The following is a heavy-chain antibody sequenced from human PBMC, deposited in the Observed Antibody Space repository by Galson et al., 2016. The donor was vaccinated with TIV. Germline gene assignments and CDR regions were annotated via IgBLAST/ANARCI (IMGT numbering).Heavy chain of an antibody. Sequence: SVKVSCKVSGDSLNELVMHWVRQAPGKGLEWMGGFDPEAFITVYAQKFQGRLTMTADTDRDTAYMELGSLRVEDTAVYYCATVAWFPGLSLDNWGQGTLVTVSS. CDR3: ATVAWFPGLSLDN. V-gene: IGHV1-24*01. CDR2: FDPEAFIT. CDR1: GDSLNELV. J-gene: IGHJ4*02. D-gene: IGHD2/OR15-2a*01.